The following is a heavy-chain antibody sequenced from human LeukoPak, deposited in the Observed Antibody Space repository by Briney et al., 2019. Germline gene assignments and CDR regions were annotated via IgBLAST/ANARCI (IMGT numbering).Heavy chain of an antibody. Sequence: GGSLRLSCAASGFTFSSYGMHWVRQAPGKGLEWVAVIWYDGSNKYYADSVKGRFTISRDNSKNTLYLQMNSLRAEDTAVYYCARDRGGYSGYDKYFDYWGQGTLVTVSS. CDR2: IWYDGSNK. D-gene: IGHD5-12*01. V-gene: IGHV3-33*01. CDR3: ARDRGGYSGYDKYFDY. J-gene: IGHJ4*02. CDR1: GFTFSSYG.